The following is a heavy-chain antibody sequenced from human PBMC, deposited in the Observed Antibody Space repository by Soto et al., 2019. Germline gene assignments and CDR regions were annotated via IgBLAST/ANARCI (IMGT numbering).Heavy chain of an antibody. CDR1: GFTFRSYV. CDR2: TSYDGSGK. V-gene: IGHV3-30*05. D-gene: IGHD3-16*01. CDR3: ARWGTTGGLDV. Sequence: QVQLVESGGGVVQPGTSLRVSCVGSGFTFRSYVIHWVRQAPGKGLEWVALTSYDGSGKYYGDSVRGRFTISRDNSRNTVALPMDSLRLDGTALYYCARWGTTGGLDVWGQGTLVSVSS. J-gene: IGHJ1*01.